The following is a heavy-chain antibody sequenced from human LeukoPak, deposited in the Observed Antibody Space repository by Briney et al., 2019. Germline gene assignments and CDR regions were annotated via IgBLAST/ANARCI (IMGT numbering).Heavy chain of an antibody. D-gene: IGHD6-6*01. Sequence: IPSETLSLTCAVSGGSISSSNWWSWVRQPPGKGLEWIGEIYHSGSTNYNPSLKSRVTISVDKSKNQFSLKLSSVTAADTAVYYCARAFSSWSRGWFDPWGQGTLVTVSS. CDR2: IYHSGST. CDR3: ARAFSSWSRGWFDP. J-gene: IGHJ5*02. V-gene: IGHV4-4*02. CDR1: GGSISSSNW.